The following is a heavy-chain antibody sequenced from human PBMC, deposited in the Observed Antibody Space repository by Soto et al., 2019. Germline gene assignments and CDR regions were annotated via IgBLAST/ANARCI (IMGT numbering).Heavy chain of an antibody. CDR2: ISSSGSTI. CDR1: GFTFSDYY. D-gene: IGHD6-19*01. Sequence: QVQLVESGGGLVKPGGSLRLSCAASGFTFSDYYMSWIRQAPGKGLEWVSNISSSGSTIYYADSVRGRFTISRDNAKNPLYLKMNSMRAENTAVYYGARAGSSSGCADAFHMWGQGTTVTVSS. V-gene: IGHV3-11*01. J-gene: IGHJ3*02. CDR3: ARAGSSSGCADAFHM.